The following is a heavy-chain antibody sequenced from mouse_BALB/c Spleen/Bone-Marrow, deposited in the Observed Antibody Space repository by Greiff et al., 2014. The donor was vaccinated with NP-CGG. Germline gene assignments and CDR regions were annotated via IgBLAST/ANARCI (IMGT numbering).Heavy chain of an antibody. V-gene: IGHV1-7*01. CDR3: ARSRTGTYFDY. Sequence: QVQLKESGAELAKPGASVKMSCKASGYTFTSYWMHWVKQRPGQGLEWIGYINPSTGYTEYNQKFKDKATLTADESSSTAYMQLSSLTSEDSAVYYCARSRTGTYFDYWGQGTTLTVSS. CDR1: GYTFTSYW. CDR2: INPSTGYT. D-gene: IGHD4-1*01. J-gene: IGHJ2*01.